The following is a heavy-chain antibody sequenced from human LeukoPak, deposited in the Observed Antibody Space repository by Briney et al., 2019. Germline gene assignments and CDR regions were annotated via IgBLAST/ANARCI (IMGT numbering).Heavy chain of an antibody. CDR3: AKSGRVSGYDSVNHYMDV. J-gene: IGHJ6*03. V-gene: IGHV3-23*01. D-gene: IGHD5-12*01. CDR2: ISGSGGGT. Sequence: GGSLRLSCAASGFTLSSYGMNWVRQAPGKGLECVSGISGSGGGTYYADSVKGRFTISRDNSKNTLYLQMNSLRAEDTAVYYCAKSGRVSGYDSVNHYMDVWGRGTTVTISS. CDR1: GFTLSSYG.